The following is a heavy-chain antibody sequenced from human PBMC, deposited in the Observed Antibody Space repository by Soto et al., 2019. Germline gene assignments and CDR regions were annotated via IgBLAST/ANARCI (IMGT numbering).Heavy chain of an antibody. CDR2: TYYRSKWYN. Sequence: KQSQTLSLTCAISGDSVSSNSAAWNWIRQSPSRGLEWLGRTYYRSKWYNDYAVSVKSRITINPDTSKNQFSLQLNSVTPEDTAVYYCARDDWSDWGLKAYYYYGMDVWGQGTTVTVSS. CDR3: ARDDWSDWGLKAYYYYGMDV. CDR1: GDSVSSNSAA. D-gene: IGHD7-27*01. J-gene: IGHJ6*02. V-gene: IGHV6-1*01.